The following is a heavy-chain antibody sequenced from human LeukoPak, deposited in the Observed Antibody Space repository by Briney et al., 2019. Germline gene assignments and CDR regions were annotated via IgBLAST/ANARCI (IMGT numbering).Heavy chain of an antibody. D-gene: IGHD3-10*01. Sequence: GGSLRLSCAASGFTFDHYAMSWVRQAPGKGLEWVSSISSSSSYMYYADSVKGRFTISRDNAKNSLYLQMNSLRAEDTAVYYCARDPSGGDYWGQGTLVTVSS. CDR2: ISSSSSYM. V-gene: IGHV3-21*01. CDR3: ARDPSGGDY. CDR1: GFTFDHYA. J-gene: IGHJ4*02.